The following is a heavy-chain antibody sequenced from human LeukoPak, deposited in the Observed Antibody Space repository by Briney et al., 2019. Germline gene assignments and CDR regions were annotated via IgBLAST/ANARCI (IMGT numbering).Heavy chain of an antibody. J-gene: IGHJ4*02. CDR3: AVGAVANPLLGYFDY. Sequence: PGGSLRLSCAASGFTFSSYAMHWVRQAPGKGLEYVSAISSNGGSTYYANSVKGRFTISRDNSKNTLYLQMGSLRAEDMAVYYCAVGAVANPLLGYFDYWGQGTLVTVSS. V-gene: IGHV3-64*01. CDR1: GFTFSSYA. CDR2: ISSNGGST. D-gene: IGHD6-19*01.